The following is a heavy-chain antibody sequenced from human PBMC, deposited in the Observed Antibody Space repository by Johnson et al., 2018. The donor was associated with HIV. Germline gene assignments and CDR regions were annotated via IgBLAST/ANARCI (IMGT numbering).Heavy chain of an antibody. V-gene: IGHV3-66*01. CDR1: GFTFSDYY. J-gene: IGHJ3*02. CDR3: ARERSRGGYSGYDYGAFDI. D-gene: IGHD5-12*01. CDR2: IYSGGST. Sequence: VQLVESGGGVVQPGGSLRLSCAASGFTFSDYYMSWVRQAPGKGLEWVSVIYSGGSTYYMDSVKGRFTISRDNAENSLYLQMTSLRGEDTAVYYCARERSRGGYSGYDYGAFDIWGQGTMVTVSS.